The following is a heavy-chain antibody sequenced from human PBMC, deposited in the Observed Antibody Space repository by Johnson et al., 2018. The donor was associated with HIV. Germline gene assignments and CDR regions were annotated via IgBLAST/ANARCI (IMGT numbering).Heavy chain of an antibody. CDR3: ARGAALPAAFDI. Sequence: QVQLVESGGGVVQPGRSLRLSCAASGFTFSNYGMHWVRQAPGKGLEWVAVISYDGSNEYYAEFVKGRFTISRDNSKNTLYLQMNSLRAEDTAVYYCARGAALPAAFDIWGQGTMVTVSS. J-gene: IGHJ3*02. V-gene: IGHV3-30*03. CDR2: ISYDGSNE. D-gene: IGHD2-15*01. CDR1: GFTFSNYG.